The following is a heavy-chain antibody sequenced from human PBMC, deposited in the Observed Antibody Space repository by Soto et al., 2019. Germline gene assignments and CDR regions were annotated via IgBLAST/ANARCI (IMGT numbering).Heavy chain of an antibody. J-gene: IGHJ6*02. Sequence: GESLKISCKGPADDFVTYRIGWVRQVSGKGLEWIGHVRPGDSETRYGPSFHGHVSISADKYISPVYLQWTNLKASDTGVYYCARRVGEVAYCINGVCRMDLWGQGTTVTVSS. V-gene: IGHV5-51*01. D-gene: IGHD2-8*01. CDR2: VRPGDSET. CDR1: ADDFVTYR. CDR3: ARRVGEVAYCINGVCRMDL.